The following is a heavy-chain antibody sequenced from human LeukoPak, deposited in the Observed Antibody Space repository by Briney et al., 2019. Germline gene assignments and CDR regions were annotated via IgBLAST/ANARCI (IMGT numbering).Heavy chain of an antibody. CDR2: IYYSGST. J-gene: IGHJ4*02. Sequence: SETLSLTCRVSGGFISTYYWSWIRQPPGKGLEWIGYIYYSGSTNYNPSLKSRVTISVDTSKNQFSLKLSSVTAADTAVYYCARGGCDSASCYMAPFDYWGQGTLVTVSS. D-gene: IGHD2-2*02. CDR3: ARGGCDSASCYMAPFDY. CDR1: GGFISTYY. V-gene: IGHV4-59*01.